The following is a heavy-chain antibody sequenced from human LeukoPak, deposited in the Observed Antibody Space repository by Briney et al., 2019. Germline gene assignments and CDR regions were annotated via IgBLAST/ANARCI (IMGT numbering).Heavy chain of an antibody. J-gene: IGHJ4*02. CDR1: GFTFSTYE. CDR2: ISSSSSYI. D-gene: IGHD6-19*01. V-gene: IGHV3-21*01. CDR3: ARDWGIAVAGTDFDY. Sequence: GGSLRLSCAASGFTFSTYEMNWVRQAPGRGLEWVSSISSSSSYIYYADSVKGRFTISRDNAKNSLYLQMNSLRAEDTAVYYCARDWGIAVAGTDFDYWGQGTLVTVSS.